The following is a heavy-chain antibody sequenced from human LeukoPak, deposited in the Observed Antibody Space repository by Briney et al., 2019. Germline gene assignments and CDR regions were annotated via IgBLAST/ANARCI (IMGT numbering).Heavy chain of an antibody. CDR1: GGSISSSSYY. CDR2: IYYSGST. CDR3: ARAGSVSGFQR. V-gene: IGHV4-31*03. Sequence: PSETLSLTCTVSGGSISSSSYYWGWIRQPPGKGLEWIGYIYYSGSTYYNPSLKSRVTISVDTSKNQFSLKLSSVTAADTAVYYCARAGSVSGFQRWGQGTLVTVSS. J-gene: IGHJ4*02. D-gene: IGHD5/OR15-5a*01.